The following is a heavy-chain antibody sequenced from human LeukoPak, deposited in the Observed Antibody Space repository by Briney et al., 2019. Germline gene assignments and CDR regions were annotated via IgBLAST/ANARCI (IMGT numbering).Heavy chain of an antibody. CDR1: GFTFDDYA. CDR3: ARGPERYYFDY. J-gene: IGHJ4*02. CDR2: INSDGSST. D-gene: IGHD1-14*01. Sequence: GGSLRLSCAASGFTFDDYAMHWVRQAPGKGLVWVSRINSDGSSTIYADSVKGRFTISRDNAKNTLSLQMNSLRAEDTAIYYCARGPERYYFDYWGQGTLVTVSS. V-gene: IGHV3-74*01.